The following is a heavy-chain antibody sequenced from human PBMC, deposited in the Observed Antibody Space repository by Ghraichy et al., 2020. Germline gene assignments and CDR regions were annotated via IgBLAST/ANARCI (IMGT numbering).Heavy chain of an antibody. Sequence: SQTLSLTCAVYGGSFSGYYWSWIRQPPGKGLEWIGEINHSGSTNYNPSLKSRVTISVDTSKNQFSLKLSSVTAADTAVYYCARGIAARPLRYFDLWGRGTLVTVSS. J-gene: IGHJ2*01. CDR3: ARGIAARPLRYFDL. CDR2: INHSGST. V-gene: IGHV4-34*01. CDR1: GGSFSGYY. D-gene: IGHD6-6*01.